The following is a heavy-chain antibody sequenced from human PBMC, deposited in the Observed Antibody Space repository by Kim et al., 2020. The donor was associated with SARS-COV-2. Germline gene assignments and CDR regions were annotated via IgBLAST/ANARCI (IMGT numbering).Heavy chain of an antibody. J-gene: IGHJ4*02. CDR2: IIPIFGTA. Sequence: SVKVSCKASGGTFSSYAISWVRQAPGQGLEWMGGIIPIFGTANYAQKFQGRVTITADESTSTAYMELSSLRSEDTAVYYCAREPPRLYSSGWPMGALDYWGQGTLVTVSS. D-gene: IGHD6-19*01. CDR1: GGTFSSYA. CDR3: AREPPRLYSSGWPMGALDY. V-gene: IGHV1-69*13.